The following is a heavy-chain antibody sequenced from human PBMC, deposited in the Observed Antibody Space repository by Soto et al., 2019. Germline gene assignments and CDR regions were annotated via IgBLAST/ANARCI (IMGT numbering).Heavy chain of an antibody. Sequence: ASVKVSCKASGYTFTSYAMHWVRQAPGQRLEWMGWINAGNGNTKYSQKFQGRVTITRDTSASTAYMELSSLRSEDMAVYYCARDSIPLGPILLPGIAVAGTGPNWFDPWGQGTLVTVSS. CDR3: ARDSIPLGPILLPGIAVAGTGPNWFDP. V-gene: IGHV1-3*01. D-gene: IGHD6-19*01. CDR1: GYTFTSYA. CDR2: INAGNGNT. J-gene: IGHJ5*02.